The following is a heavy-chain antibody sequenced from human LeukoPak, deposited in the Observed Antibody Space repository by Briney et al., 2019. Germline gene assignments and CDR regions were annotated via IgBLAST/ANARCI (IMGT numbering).Heavy chain of an antibody. V-gene: IGHV1-2*06. Sequence: ASVKVSCKTSGFTFTGYYVHWIRQAPGQGLEWMGRINPNSGETIYTERFQGRVTMTRDTSTSTAYMELSSLRSDDTAVYYCARDLVGGIWSAGFWGQGSLVTVSS. J-gene: IGHJ4*02. CDR3: ARDLVGGIWSAGF. D-gene: IGHD3-3*01. CDR1: GFTFTGYY. CDR2: INPNSGET.